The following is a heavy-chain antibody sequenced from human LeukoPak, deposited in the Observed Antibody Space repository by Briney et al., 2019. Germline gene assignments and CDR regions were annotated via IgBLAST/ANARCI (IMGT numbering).Heavy chain of an antibody. CDR2: ISYDGSNK. CDR1: GFTFSSYG. CDR3: AKALGHAFDI. Sequence: GGSLRLSCAASGFTFSSYGMHWVRQAPGKGLEWVAVISYDGSNKYYADSVKGRFTISRDNSKNTLYLQMNSLRAEDTAVYYCAKALGHAFDIWGQGTMVTVSS. D-gene: IGHD3-16*01. V-gene: IGHV3-30*18. J-gene: IGHJ3*02.